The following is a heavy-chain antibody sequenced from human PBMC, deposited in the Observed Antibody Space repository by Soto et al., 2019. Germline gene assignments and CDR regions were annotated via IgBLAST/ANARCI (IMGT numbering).Heavy chain of an antibody. CDR1: GYTFTTYA. Sequence: ASVKVSCKASGYTFTTYATHWVRQAPGQRLEWMGWINAGNGNTKYSQKFQGRVTITRDTSASTAYMELSSLSSEDTAVYYCARVSGYYLPDYWGQGTLVTVSS. J-gene: IGHJ4*02. D-gene: IGHD5-12*01. V-gene: IGHV1-3*01. CDR3: ARVSGYYLPDY. CDR2: INAGNGNT.